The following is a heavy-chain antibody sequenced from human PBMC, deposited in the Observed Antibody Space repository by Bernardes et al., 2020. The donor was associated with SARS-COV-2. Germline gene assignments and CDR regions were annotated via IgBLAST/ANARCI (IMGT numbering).Heavy chain of an antibody. CDR2: ISHVGNNE. D-gene: IGHD4-17*01. CDR3: AKSDYGGNAFDV. Sequence: GGSLRLSCARSGFTFSPYGMHWVRQATGKGLEWAAFISHVGNNEYYADSVKGRFTISRDNSKNMIYLQMNSLRAEDTAVYFCAKSDYGGNAFDVWGQGRMVTVS. J-gene: IGHJ3*01. CDR1: GFTFSPYG. V-gene: IGHV3-30*02.